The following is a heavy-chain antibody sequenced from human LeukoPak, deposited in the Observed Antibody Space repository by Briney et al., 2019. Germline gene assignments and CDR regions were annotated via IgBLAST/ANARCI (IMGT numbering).Heavy chain of an antibody. Sequence: PSETLPLTCTVSGGSVSSGRYYWSWIRQPPGKGLEWIGYFYYSGSTNYNPSLKTRVTISVDTSKNQFSLKVSSVTAADTAVYYCARKRTGDQGYYFDYWGQGTLVTVSS. V-gene: IGHV4-61*01. D-gene: IGHD1-1*01. J-gene: IGHJ4*02. CDR2: FYYSGST. CDR3: ARKRTGDQGYYFDY. CDR1: GGSVSSGRYY.